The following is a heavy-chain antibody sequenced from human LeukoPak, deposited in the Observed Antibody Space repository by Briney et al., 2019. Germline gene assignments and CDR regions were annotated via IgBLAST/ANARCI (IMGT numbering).Heavy chain of an antibody. D-gene: IGHD2-15*01. V-gene: IGHV2-5*04. Sequence: SGPTLVNPTATLTLTFTFSGFARSTSEVGVGWLRQDPGKALEWLALIYWNDDEYYSPSLKTRLTIIKDTSKNHVVLKMTNMDAVDRGTYYCAPGRGSARSSLLLLWGRGTLVTVSS. J-gene: IGHJ4*02. CDR3: APGRGSARSSLLLL. CDR2: IYWNDDE. CDR1: GFARSTSEVG.